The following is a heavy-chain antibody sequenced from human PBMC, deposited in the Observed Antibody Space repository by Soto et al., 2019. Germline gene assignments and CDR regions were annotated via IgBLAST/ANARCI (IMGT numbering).Heavy chain of an antibody. CDR2: IDPSDSYT. D-gene: IGHD1-26*01. CDR1: GYSFTSYW. CDR3: ARPDVGLRVGYYYGMDV. Sequence: GESLKISCKGSGYSFTSYWISWVRQMPGKGLEWMGRIDPSDSYTNYSPSFQGHVTISADKSISTAYLQWSSLKASDTAMYYCARPDVGLRVGYYYGMDVWGQGTKVTVSS. J-gene: IGHJ6*02. V-gene: IGHV5-10-1*01.